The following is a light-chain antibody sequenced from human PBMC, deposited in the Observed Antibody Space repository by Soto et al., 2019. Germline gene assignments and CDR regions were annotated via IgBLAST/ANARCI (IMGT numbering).Light chain of an antibody. CDR1: QSISSF. V-gene: IGKV1-39*01. J-gene: IGKJ1*01. Sequence: DIQMTQSPSSLSASAGDRVTITCRASQSISSFLTWYQQKAGKAPKLLIYAASSLQSGVPSRFSGSGSGTDFTLTISSLQPEDFARYYCQQSFSTPPTFGQGTKVEIK. CDR3: QQSFSTPPT. CDR2: AAS.